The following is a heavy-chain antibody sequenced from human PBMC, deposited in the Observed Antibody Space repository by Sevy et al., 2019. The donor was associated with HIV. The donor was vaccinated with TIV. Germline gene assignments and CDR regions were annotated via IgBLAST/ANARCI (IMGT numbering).Heavy chain of an antibody. CDR1: GFPLRTYA. CDR3: ARKYDSSGYFDY. J-gene: IGHJ4*02. D-gene: IGHD3-22*01. Sequence: GGSLRLSCVVSGFPLRTYAMNWVRQAPGKGLEWVSGISGSGGSGDKTNYADSVKGRFTISRDDSKNSLYLQLNSLRAEDTAIYYCARKYDSSGYFDYWGQGTLVTVSS. V-gene: IGHV3-23*01. CDR2: ISGSGGSGDKT.